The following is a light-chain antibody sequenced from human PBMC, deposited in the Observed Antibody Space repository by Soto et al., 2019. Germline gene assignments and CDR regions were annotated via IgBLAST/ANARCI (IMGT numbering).Light chain of an antibody. CDR3: QQRSNWPPLT. J-gene: IGKJ4*02. Sequence: EIVLTQSTATLSLSPGERATLSCRASQSVSSYLAWYQQKPGQAPRLLIYDASNRATGIPARFSGSGSGTHFPLPIISLEPEDFAGYYWQQRSNWPPLTVGGGTKVEIK. CDR1: QSVSSY. CDR2: DAS. V-gene: IGKV3-11*01.